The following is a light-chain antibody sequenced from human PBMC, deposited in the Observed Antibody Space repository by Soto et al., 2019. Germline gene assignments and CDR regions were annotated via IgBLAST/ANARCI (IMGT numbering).Light chain of an antibody. CDR1: QSVSTN. CDR2: GAS. CDR3: QQYNQWPGE. J-gene: IGKJ1*01. V-gene: IGKV3-15*01. Sequence: TQTPGAQNVCPGEISALSCRASQSVSTNLAWYQNKPGQAPRPLISGASTRATGLPARFSGSGSGTEFTLTSRSLQSEDFAVYSCQQYNQWPGEFRQGTKVDIK.